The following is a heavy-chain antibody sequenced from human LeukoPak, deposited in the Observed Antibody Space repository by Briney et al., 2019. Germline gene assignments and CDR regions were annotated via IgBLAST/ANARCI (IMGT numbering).Heavy chain of an antibody. CDR1: GFTFSSYW. J-gene: IGHJ4*02. V-gene: IGHV3-7*01. CDR3: ARDGRWINYYDGSSPV. D-gene: IGHD3-22*01. CDR2: IKQDGSEK. Sequence: GGSLRLSRAASGFTFSSYWMSWVRQAPGKGLEWVANIKQDGSEKYYVDSVKGRFTISRDNAKNSLYLQMNSLRVEDTAVYYCARDGRWINYYDGSSPVWGQGTLVTVSS.